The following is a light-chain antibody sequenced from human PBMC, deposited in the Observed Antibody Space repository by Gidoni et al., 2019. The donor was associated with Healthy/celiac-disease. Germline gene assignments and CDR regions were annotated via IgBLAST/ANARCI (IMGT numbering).Light chain of an antibody. V-gene: IGLV1-40*01. CDR2: GNS. CDR1: SSNIGAGYG. Sequence: QSVLTQPPSVSGAPGQRVTISCTGSSSNIGAGYGVHWYQQLPGTAPKLLIYGNSNRPSGVPDRFSGSKSGTSASLAITGLQAEDEADYYCQSYDSRLSGHVVFGGGTKLTVL. J-gene: IGLJ2*01. CDR3: QSYDSRLSGHVV.